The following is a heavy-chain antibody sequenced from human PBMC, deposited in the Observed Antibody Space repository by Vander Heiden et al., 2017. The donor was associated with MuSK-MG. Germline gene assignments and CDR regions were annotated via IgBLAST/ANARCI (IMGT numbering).Heavy chain of an antibody. CDR2: INDRGTT. Sequence: QVQLQQWGAGLLNPSETLSLTCAVYGGSFSAYWWTWIRQPPGKGLEWIGEINDRGTTNYNPSLKSRVTISVDSSRNQFSLKLRSVTAADTAVYYCARGGFGGHSSCGQGTLVTVS. CDR1: GGSFSAYW. J-gene: IGHJ4*02. V-gene: IGHV4-34*01. D-gene: IGHD3-10*01. CDR3: ARGGFGGHSS.